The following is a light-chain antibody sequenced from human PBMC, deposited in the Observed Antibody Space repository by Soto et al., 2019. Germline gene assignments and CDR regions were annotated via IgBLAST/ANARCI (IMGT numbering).Light chain of an antibody. V-gene: IGKV3-20*01. CDR3: HQYGSSPPYT. CDR1: QSINNNY. CDR2: GSS. J-gene: IGKJ2*01. Sequence: EVVLTQSPGTLSLSPGERATLSCRGSQSINNNYLAWYQQRPGQAPRLLIYGSSDRATSIPDRFSGSGSWTDFTLTISRLEPEDFAVYYCHQYGSSPPYTFGQGTKLEI.